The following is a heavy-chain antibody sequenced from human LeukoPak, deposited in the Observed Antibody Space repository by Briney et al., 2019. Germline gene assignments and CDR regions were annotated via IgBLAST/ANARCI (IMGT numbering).Heavy chain of an antibody. V-gene: IGHV1-18*01. CDR2: ISAYNGNT. Sequence: ASVKVSCKASGYTFTSYGISWVRQAPGQGLEWMGWISAYNGNTDYAQKLQGRVTMTTDTSTSTAYMELRSLRSDDTAVYYCAIGGHPDYYYDSSGYWYYWGQGTLVTVSS. J-gene: IGHJ4*02. CDR3: AIGGHPDYYYDSSGYWYY. D-gene: IGHD3-22*01. CDR1: GYTFTSYG.